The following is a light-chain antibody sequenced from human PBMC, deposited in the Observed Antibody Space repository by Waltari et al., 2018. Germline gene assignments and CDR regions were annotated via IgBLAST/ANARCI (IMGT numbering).Light chain of an antibody. V-gene: IGKV3-20*01. CDR1: QSVSSSY. CDR2: GAS. CDR3: QQLGT. Sequence: IVLTQSPGNLPLSPGERATLSCRASQSVSSSYLAWYQQKPGQAPRLLIYGASSRATGIPDRFSGSGSGTDFTLTISRLEPEDFAVYYCQQLGTFGQGTKVETK. J-gene: IGKJ1*01.